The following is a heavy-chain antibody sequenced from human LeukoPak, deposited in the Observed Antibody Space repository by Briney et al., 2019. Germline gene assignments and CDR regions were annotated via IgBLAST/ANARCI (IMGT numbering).Heavy chain of an antibody. CDR1: GFTFSSYA. D-gene: IGHD3-22*01. V-gene: IGHV3-23*01. CDR3: AKVSFRYYYDSSGYSHDY. Sequence: GGSLRLSCAASGFTFSSYAMSWVRQAPGKGLEWVSAISGRGGSTYYADSVKGRFTISRDNSKNTLYLQMNSLRAEDTAVYYCAKVSFRYYYDSSGYSHDYWGQGTLVTVSS. J-gene: IGHJ4*02. CDR2: ISGRGGST.